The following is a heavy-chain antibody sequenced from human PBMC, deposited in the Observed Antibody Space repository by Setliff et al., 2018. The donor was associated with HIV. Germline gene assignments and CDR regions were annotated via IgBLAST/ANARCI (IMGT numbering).Heavy chain of an antibody. V-gene: IGHV4-34*01. D-gene: IGHD6-6*01. J-gene: IGHJ4*02. CDR3: ARHRASSSGFPLDF. CDR2: INHSGGT. CDR1: GGSFTAYH. Sequence: PSETLSLTCAVYGGSFTAYHWSWIRQPPGRGLEWIAEINHSGGTNHNPSLKSRITISVDTSKKQVSLKLTSVTAADTAVYYCARHRASSSGFPLDFWGQGILVTVSS.